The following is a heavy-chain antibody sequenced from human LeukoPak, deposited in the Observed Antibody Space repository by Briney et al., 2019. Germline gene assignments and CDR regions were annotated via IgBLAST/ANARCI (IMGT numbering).Heavy chain of an antibody. CDR2: ISYDGSNK. CDR1: GFTFSNYA. J-gene: IGHJ4*02. CDR3: ARGVEPLAANTLAY. D-gene: IGHD1-14*01. V-gene: IGHV3-30*14. Sequence: PGGSLRLSCAASGFTFSNYAMHWVRQAPGKGLEWVAVISYDGSNKYYADSVKGRFTISRDNSKNTLYLEMNSLSPDDTAVYYCARGVEPLAANTLAYWGQGTLVTVSS.